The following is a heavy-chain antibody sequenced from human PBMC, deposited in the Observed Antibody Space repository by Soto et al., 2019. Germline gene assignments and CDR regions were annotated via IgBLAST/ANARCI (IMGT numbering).Heavy chain of an antibody. CDR1: GFTFSSYG. Sequence: QVQLVESGGGVVQPGRSLRLSCAASGFTFSSYGMHWVRQAPGKGLEWVAVISYDGSNKYYADSVKGRFTISRDNSKNTLYLQMKRLRAEDTAVYYCAKDLGGCCHLDYWGQGTLVTVSS. CDR2: ISYDGSNK. V-gene: IGHV3-30*18. CDR3: AKDLGGCCHLDY. J-gene: IGHJ4*02. D-gene: IGHD2-15*01.